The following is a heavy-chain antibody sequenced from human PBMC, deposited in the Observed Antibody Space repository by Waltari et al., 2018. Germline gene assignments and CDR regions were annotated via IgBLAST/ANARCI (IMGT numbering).Heavy chain of an antibody. V-gene: IGHV4-4*02. CDR3: ASGGRGTIFGLGY. J-gene: IGHJ4*02. CDR2: IYHSGST. CDR1: GGSISSSNW. D-gene: IGHD3-3*01. Sequence: QVQLQESGPGLVKPSGTLSLTCAVSGGSISSSNWWSWVRQPPGKGLEWIGEIYHSGSTNYNPSLKSRGTISVYKSKNQFSRKLSSVTAADTAVYYCASGGRGTIFGLGYWGQGTLVTVSS.